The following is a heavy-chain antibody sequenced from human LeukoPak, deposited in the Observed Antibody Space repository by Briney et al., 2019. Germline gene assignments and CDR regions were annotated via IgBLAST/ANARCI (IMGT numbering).Heavy chain of an antibody. Sequence: ASVKVSCKASGYTFTGYYMHWVRQAPGQGLEWMGRINPNSGGTNYAQKFQGRVTMTRDTSISTVYMELSSLRSDDTAVYYCARVRGDSSGWYIDYWGQGTLVTVSS. CDR3: ARVRGDSSGWYIDY. CDR2: INPNSGGT. J-gene: IGHJ4*02. V-gene: IGHV1-2*06. D-gene: IGHD6-19*01. CDR1: GYTFTGYY.